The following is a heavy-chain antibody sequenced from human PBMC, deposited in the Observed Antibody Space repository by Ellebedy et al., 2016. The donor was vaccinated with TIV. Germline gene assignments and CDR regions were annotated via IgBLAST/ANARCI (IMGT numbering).Heavy chain of an antibody. CDR3: ARALNHVDTVSTAPLDC. CDR2: ISYDGSNK. D-gene: IGHD5/OR15-5a*01. Sequence: GESLKISCAASGFPFDSYVMNWGRQAAGKGLEGVALISYDGSNKYFADSVQGRFTISRDNSQNTLYLLINSPGGDDTAIYYCARALNHVDTVSTAPLDCWGQGTLVTVSS. CDR1: GFPFDSYV. J-gene: IGHJ4*02. V-gene: IGHV3-30*04.